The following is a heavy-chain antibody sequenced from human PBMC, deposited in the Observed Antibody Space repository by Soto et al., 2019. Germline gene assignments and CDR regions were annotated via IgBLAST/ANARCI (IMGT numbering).Heavy chain of an antibody. CDR2: VSSDGSDK. CDR1: GFTFSRHG. CDR3: AKDYGGELAAAGSRKFDY. D-gene: IGHD6-13*01. V-gene: IGHV3-30*18. J-gene: IGHJ4*02. Sequence: QVQLVESGGGVVQPGRSLRLSCAASGFTFSRHGMHWVHQAPGEGLEWVAVVSSDGSDKYYADSVKGRFTISRDNSKDTLYLQMNNLRPEDTAVYYCAKDYGGELAAAGSRKFDYWGQGTLVTVSS.